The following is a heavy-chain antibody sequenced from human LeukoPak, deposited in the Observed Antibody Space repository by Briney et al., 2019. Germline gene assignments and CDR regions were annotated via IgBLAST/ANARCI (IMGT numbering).Heavy chain of an antibody. CDR2: INPNSGAT. Sequence: GASVKVSCKASGGTFSSYAISWVRQAPGQGLEWMGCINPNSGATKCAQKFQGRVTMTRDTSISTAYMELSSLRSDDTAVYYCARVYSSSWYRLDYWGQGTLVTVSS. CDR3: ARVYSSSWYRLDY. D-gene: IGHD6-13*01. V-gene: IGHV1-2*02. J-gene: IGHJ4*02. CDR1: GGTFSSYA.